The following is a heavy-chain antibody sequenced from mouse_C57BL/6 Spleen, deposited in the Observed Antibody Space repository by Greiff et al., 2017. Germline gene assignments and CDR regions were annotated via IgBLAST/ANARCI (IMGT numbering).Heavy chain of an antibody. CDR3: ARGATIMDY. Sequence: EVKLQESGPGLVKPSQSLSLTCSVTGYSITSGYYWNWIRQFPGNKLEWMGYISYDGSNNYNPSLKNRISITRDTSKNQFFLKLNSVTTEDTATYYCARGATIMDYWGQGTSVTVSS. CDR2: ISYDGSN. J-gene: IGHJ4*01. D-gene: IGHD2-1*01. CDR1: GYSITSGYY. V-gene: IGHV3-6*01.